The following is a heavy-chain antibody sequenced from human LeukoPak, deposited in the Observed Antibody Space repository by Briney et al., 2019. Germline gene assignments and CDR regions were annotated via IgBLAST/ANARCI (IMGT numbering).Heavy chain of an antibody. CDR3: ARRRLGETTTANWFDP. CDR2: IYYSGNT. J-gene: IGHJ5*02. V-gene: IGHV4-39*01. Sequence: PSETLSLTCTVSRGSISSSIYYWGWIRQPPGKGLEWIGSIYYSGNTYYNPSLKSRVTMSVDTSKDQFSLKLSSVPAADTAVYYCARRRLGETTTANWFDPWGQGTLVTVSS. D-gene: IGHD4-17*01. CDR1: RGSISSSIYY.